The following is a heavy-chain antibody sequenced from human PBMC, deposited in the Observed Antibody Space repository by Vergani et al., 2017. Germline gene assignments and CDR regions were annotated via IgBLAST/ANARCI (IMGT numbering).Heavy chain of an antibody. V-gene: IGHV3-21*01. CDR3: ARDAGNTWDYFDY. J-gene: IGHJ4*02. D-gene: IGHD4-23*01. Sequence: EVQLVESGGGLVKPGGSLRLSCAASGFTFSSYSMNWVRQAPGKGLEWVSSISSSGTYIYYADSVKGRFTISRDTAKNSLYLQMNSLRAEDTAVYYCARDAGNTWDYFDYWAREPWSPSPQ. CDR2: ISSSGTYI. CDR1: GFTFSSYS.